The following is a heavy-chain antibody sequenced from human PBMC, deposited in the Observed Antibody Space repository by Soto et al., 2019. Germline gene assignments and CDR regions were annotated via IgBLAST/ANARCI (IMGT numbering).Heavy chain of an antibody. J-gene: IGHJ6*02. CDR2: IYYSGST. CDR3: ARSYNWNLGPALYYGMDV. D-gene: IGHD1-20*01. V-gene: IGHV4-30-4*01. Sequence: SETLSLTCTVSGFSISSGDYYWSWIRQPPGKGLEWIGYIYYSGSTYYNPSLKSRVTISVDTSKNQFSLKLSSVTAADTAVYYCARSYNWNLGPALYYGMDVWGQGTTVTVSS. CDR1: GFSISSGDYY.